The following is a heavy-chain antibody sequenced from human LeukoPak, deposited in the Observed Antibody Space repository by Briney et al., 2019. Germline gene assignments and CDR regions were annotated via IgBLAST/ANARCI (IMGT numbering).Heavy chain of an antibody. V-gene: IGHV1-69*04. D-gene: IGHD5-24*01. CDR3: ATSRDGYNFRY. Sequence: RASVKVSCKASGGTFSSYAISWVRQAPGQGLEWMGRIIPILGIAIYAQKFQGRVTMTEDTSTDTAYMELSSLRSEDTAVYYCATSRDGYNFRYWGQGTLVTVSS. J-gene: IGHJ4*02. CDR1: GGTFSSYA. CDR2: IIPILGIA.